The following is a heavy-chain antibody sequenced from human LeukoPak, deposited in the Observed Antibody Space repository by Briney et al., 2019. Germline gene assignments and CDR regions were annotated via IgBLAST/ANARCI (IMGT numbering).Heavy chain of an antibody. Sequence: SETLSLTCTVSAASISSYYWSWIRQPPGKGLEWIGYIYYSGSTNYNPSLKSRVTISVDTSKNLFSLKLSSVTAADTAVYYCARDRSSLNWFDPWGQGTLVTVSS. J-gene: IGHJ5*02. CDR1: AASISSYY. CDR3: ARDRSSLNWFDP. D-gene: IGHD6-19*01. V-gene: IGHV4-59*01. CDR2: IYYSGST.